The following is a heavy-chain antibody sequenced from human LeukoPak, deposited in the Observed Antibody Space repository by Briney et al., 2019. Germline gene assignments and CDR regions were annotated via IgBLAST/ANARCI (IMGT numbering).Heavy chain of an antibody. D-gene: IGHD1-26*01. CDR1: GGSISSSSYY. CDR2: IYTSGST. Sequence: SETLSLTCTVSGGSISSSSYYWSWIRQPAGKGLEWIGRIYTSGSTNYNPSLKSRVTMSVDTSKNQFSLKLSSVTAADTAVYYCARVRPRNSGSYSLDYWGQGTLVTVSS. V-gene: IGHV4-61*02. J-gene: IGHJ4*02. CDR3: ARVRPRNSGSYSLDY.